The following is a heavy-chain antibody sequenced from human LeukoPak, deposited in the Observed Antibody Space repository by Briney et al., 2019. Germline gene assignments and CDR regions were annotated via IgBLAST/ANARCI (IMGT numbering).Heavy chain of an antibody. CDR3: ARDSHYSTSSSYHYYYMDV. V-gene: IGHV4-59*12. J-gene: IGHJ6*03. CDR1: GGSISSYY. D-gene: IGHD2/OR15-2a*01. Sequence: SETLSLTCTVSGGSISSYYWSWIRQPPGKGLEWIANINYSGSTYYNPSLESRVTISIDTSKNQFSLNLTSVTAADTAVYFCARDSHYSTSSSYHYYYMDVWGKGTTVTVSS. CDR2: INYSGST.